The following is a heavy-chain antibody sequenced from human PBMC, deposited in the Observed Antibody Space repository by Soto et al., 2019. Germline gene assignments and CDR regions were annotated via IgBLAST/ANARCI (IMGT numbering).Heavy chain of an antibody. CDR1: GGSISSGTYY. J-gene: IGHJ5*02. D-gene: IGHD2-15*01. Sequence: QVHLQESGPGLVKPSQTLSLICTVSGGSISSGTYYWSWVRQPPGKGLEWIAYIYYTGSTYYNPSLKSRVTISVDTSKNQFSLNLNSVTAADTAVYYCARYCSGGSCYAGFDPWGPGTLVTVSS. CDR3: ARYCSGGSCYAGFDP. CDR2: IYYTGST. V-gene: IGHV4-30-4*01.